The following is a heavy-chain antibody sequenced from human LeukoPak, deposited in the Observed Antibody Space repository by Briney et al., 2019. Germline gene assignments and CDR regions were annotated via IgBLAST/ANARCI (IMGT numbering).Heavy chain of an antibody. CDR1: GGSISSYY. Sequence: SETLSLTCTVSGGSISSYYWSWIRQPPGKGLEWVGYIYYSGSTNYNPSLKSRVTISVDTSKNQFSLKLSSVTAADTAVYYCATGYNDAFDIWGQGTMVTVSS. V-gene: IGHV4-59*01. J-gene: IGHJ3*02. CDR2: IYYSGST. D-gene: IGHD1-14*01. CDR3: ATGYNDAFDI.